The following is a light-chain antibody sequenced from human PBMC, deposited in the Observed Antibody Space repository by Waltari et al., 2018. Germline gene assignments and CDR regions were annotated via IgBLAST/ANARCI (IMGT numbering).Light chain of an antibody. Sequence: DIQMTQSPSPLSASVGDRVTITCRASQSIGRGLAWYQQKPGKAPKLLIYDVSTLESGVPSRFSGRGSASEFTLTISALQPDDFATYYCQQYNDFWRTFGQGTKVDIK. J-gene: IGKJ1*01. CDR1: QSIGRG. CDR3: QQYNDFWRT. CDR2: DVS. V-gene: IGKV1-5*01.